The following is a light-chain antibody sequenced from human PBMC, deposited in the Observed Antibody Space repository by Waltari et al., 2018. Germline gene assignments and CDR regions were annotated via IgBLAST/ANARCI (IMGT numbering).Light chain of an antibody. CDR1: QSIRSN. CDR2: GAS. Sequence: EIVMTQSPATLSVFPGERATLSCRASQSIRSNLAWYQHKPGQAPRLLIYGASIRATGIPARFSGSGSGTEFTRTISSLQSEDFAVYFWQQYDNWLGTFGQGTKVEI. CDR3: QQYDNWLGT. V-gene: IGKV3-15*01. J-gene: IGKJ1*01.